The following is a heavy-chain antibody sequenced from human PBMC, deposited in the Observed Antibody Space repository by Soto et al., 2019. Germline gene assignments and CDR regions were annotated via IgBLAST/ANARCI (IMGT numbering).Heavy chain of an antibody. Sequence: EVQLVESGGGLVKPGGSLRLSCAASGFTFSSYSMNWVRQAPGKGLEWVSSISSSISYIYYADSVKGRFTISRDNAKNSLYLQMNSLRAEDTAVYYCARDLDYYMDVWGKGTTVTVSS. CDR2: ISSSISYI. J-gene: IGHJ6*03. CDR1: GFTFSSYS. V-gene: IGHV3-21*01. CDR3: ARDLDYYMDV.